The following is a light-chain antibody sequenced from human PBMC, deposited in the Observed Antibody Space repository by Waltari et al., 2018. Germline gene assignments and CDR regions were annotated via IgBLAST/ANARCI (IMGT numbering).Light chain of an antibody. V-gene: IGKV3-15*01. CDR3: QQYDIWPPT. Sequence: EILMTQSPATLSVSPGERATLSCRASQSVSSNLAWYQQKPGQAPRLLIYGASTRASVIPARFSGSGSGTEFTLTISILQSEDFVVYSCQQYDIWPPTFGQGTKVEIK. J-gene: IGKJ1*01. CDR2: GAS. CDR1: QSVSSN.